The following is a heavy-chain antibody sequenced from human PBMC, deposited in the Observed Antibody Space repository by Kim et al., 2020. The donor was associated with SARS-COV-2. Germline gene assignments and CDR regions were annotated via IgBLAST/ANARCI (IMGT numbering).Heavy chain of an antibody. CDR3: ARDQVDLVEMATITRFDY. CDR2: ISSSSSSYI. Sequence: GGSLRLSCAASGFTFSSYSMNWVRQAPGKGLEWVSSISSSSSSYIYYADSVKGRFTISRDNAKNSLYLQMNSLRAEDTAVYYCARDQVDLVEMATITRFDYWGQGTLVTVSS. J-gene: IGHJ4*02. CDR1: GFTFSSYS. V-gene: IGHV3-21*01. D-gene: IGHD5-12*01.